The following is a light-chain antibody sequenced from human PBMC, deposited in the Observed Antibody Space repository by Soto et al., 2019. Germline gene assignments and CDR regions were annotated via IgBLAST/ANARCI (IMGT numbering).Light chain of an antibody. J-gene: IGKJ5*01. CDR3: QQYYNFPIT. CDR2: WAS. Sequence: DIVMTQSPDSLAVSLGERATINCKSSQSVLSSSNNRNYLAWFQQKPGQPPKALIYWASTRESGVPDRISGSGSGTDFTLTISSLQAEDVSVYYCQQYYNFPITFGQGTRLEIK. CDR1: QSVLSSSNNRNY. V-gene: IGKV4-1*01.